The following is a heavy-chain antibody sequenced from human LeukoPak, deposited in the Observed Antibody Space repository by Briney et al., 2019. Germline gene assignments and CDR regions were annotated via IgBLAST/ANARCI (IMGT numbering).Heavy chain of an antibody. CDR1: GFTFSSYS. J-gene: IGHJ6*03. CDR3: ARDQRFGELPYYYYYMDV. CDR2: ISSSSYI. D-gene: IGHD3-10*01. V-gene: IGHV3-21*01. Sequence: GGSLRLSCAASGFTFSSYSMNWVRQAPGKGLEWVSSISSSSYIYYADSVKGRFTISRDNAKNSLYLQMNSLRAEDTAVYYCARDQRFGELPYYYYYMDVWGKGTTVTVSS.